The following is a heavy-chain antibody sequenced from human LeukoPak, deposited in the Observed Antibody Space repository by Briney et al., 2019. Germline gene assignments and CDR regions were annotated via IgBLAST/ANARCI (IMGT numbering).Heavy chain of an antibody. D-gene: IGHD3-9*01. V-gene: IGHV4-61*08. CDR2: IYYSGST. J-gene: IGHJ4*02. CDR3: AREDILTGFDY. CDR1: GGSISSGGYY. Sequence: PSETLSLTCTVSGGSISSGGYYWSWIRQHPGKGLEWIGYIYYSGSTNYNPSLKSRVTISVYTSKNQFSLKLSYVTAADTAVYYCAREDILTGFDYWGQGTLVTVSS.